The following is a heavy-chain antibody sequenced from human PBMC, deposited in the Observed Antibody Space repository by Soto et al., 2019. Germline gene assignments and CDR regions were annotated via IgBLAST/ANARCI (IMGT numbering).Heavy chain of an antibody. J-gene: IGHJ3*02. CDR1: GYTFTSYG. CDR2: ISAYNGNT. V-gene: IGHV1-18*01. CDR3: ARPRPYVGSGSYAFDI. Sequence: QVQLVQSGAEVKKPGASVKVSCKASGYTFTSYGISWVRQAPGQGLEWMGWISAYNGNTNYAQKLQGRVTMTTDTSTSTAYVELRSLRSDDTAVYYCARPRPYVGSGSYAFDIWGQGTMVTVSS. D-gene: IGHD3-22*01.